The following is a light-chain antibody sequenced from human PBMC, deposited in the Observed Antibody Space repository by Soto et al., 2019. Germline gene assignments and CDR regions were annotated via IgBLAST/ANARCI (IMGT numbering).Light chain of an antibody. CDR1: SSDVGGYNY. CDR2: EVS. J-gene: IGLJ1*01. V-gene: IGLV2-14*01. CDR3: SSYTTSSTLV. Sequence: QSALTQPASVSGSPGQSITISCTGTSSDVGGYNYVSWYQQHPGKAPKLMIYEVSNRPSGGSNRFSGSKSSNTASLTISGLQAEDEADYYCSSYTTSSTLVFGTGTKLTVL.